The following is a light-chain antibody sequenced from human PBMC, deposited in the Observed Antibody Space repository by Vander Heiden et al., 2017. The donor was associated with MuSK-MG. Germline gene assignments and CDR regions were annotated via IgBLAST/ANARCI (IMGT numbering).Light chain of an antibody. V-gene: IGLV2-14*01. CDR2: DVS. CDR3: CSDSTGDIYV. Sequence: SALTQPASVSGSPGQSIPLSCTGTSRDIGGYNFVSWYQQHPGKCHKLIIYDVSCRTSGVSNRFSGSKSGNTASLTISGLQAEDEADYYCCSDSTGDIYVFGTGTRVTVL. CDR1: SRDIGGYNF. J-gene: IGLJ1*01.